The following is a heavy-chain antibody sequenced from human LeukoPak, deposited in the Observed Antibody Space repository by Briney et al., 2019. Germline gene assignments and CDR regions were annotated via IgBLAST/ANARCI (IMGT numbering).Heavy chain of an antibody. CDR1: GFSFGDYG. V-gene: IGHV3-49*03. CDR3: ARGDTGPGAKYYFDY. J-gene: IGHJ4*02. D-gene: IGHD2-2*01. CDR2: VRSTAFAGTT. Sequence: GRSLRLSCTASGFSFGDYGMTWLRQPPGKGLEWVGFVRSTAFAGTTEYAASVRGRFTVSRDDSKNIAYLQMDGLKTEDTAMYYCARGDTGPGAKYYFDYWGQGTPVTVSS.